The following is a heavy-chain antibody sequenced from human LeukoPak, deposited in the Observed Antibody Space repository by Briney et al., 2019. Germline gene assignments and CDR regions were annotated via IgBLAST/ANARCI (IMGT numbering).Heavy chain of an antibody. D-gene: IGHD1-26*01. CDR1: GFTFSSYA. Sequence: QAGGSLRLSCAASGFTFSSYAMSWVRQAPGKGLEWVSAISGSGGSTYYADSVKGRFTISRDNSKNTLYLQMNSLRAEDTAVYYCARERGRWELTNWFDPWGQGTLVTVSS. V-gene: IGHV3-23*01. J-gene: IGHJ5*02. CDR3: ARERGRWELTNWFDP. CDR2: ISGSGGST.